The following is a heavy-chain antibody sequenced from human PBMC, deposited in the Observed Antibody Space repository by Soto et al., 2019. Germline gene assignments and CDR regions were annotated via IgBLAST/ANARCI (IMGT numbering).Heavy chain of an antibody. D-gene: IGHD5-12*01. CDR2: IIPIFGTV. J-gene: IGHJ2*01. CDR1: GGTFSNYP. Sequence: QVQLVQSGAEVKKPGSSVKVSCKASGGTFSNYPISWVRQAPGQGLEWMGGIIPIFGTVNYAQKFQGRVTFTADESTSTGYMERSSVTSEETAVYYCARGNHRWLQLWYFDLWGRGTLVTVSS. CDR3: ARGNHRWLQLWYFDL. V-gene: IGHV1-69*12.